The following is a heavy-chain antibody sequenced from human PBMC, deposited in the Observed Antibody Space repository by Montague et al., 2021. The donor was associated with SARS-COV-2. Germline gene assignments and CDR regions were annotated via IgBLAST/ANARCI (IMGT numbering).Heavy chain of an antibody. CDR1: GFTFSNYW. D-gene: IGHD2-15*01. CDR2: IQQDGSKK. CDR3: ARDLGGSQYLYYFDY. Sequence: SLRLSCAASGFTFSNYWMSWVRQAPGKGLEWVANIQQDGSKKYYVDSVKGRFTISRDNAKKSLYLQMNSLRAEDTAVYYCARDLGGSQYLYYFDYWGQGTLVTGSS. J-gene: IGHJ4*02. V-gene: IGHV3-7*01.